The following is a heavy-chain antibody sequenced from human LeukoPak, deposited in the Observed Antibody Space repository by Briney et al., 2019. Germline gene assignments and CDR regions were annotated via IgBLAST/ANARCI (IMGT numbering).Heavy chain of an antibody. Sequence: PSETLSLTCTVSGGSISSYCWSWIRQPPGKGLEWIGYIYYSGSTNYNPSLKSRVTISVDTSKNQFSLKLSSVTAADTAVYYCARGGTYRYYYYYYMDVWGKGTTVTVSS. CDR3: ARGGTYRYYYYYYMDV. V-gene: IGHV4-59*01. CDR2: IYYSGST. J-gene: IGHJ6*03. D-gene: IGHD1-26*01. CDR1: GGSISSYC.